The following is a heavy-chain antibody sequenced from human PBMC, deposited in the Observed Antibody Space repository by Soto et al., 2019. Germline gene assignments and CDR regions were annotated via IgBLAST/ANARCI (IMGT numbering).Heavy chain of an antibody. V-gene: IGHV3-33*01. Sequence: GGSLRLSCAASGFTFSSYGMHWVRQAPGKGLEWVAVIWYDGSNKYYADSVKGRFTISRDNSKNTLYLQMNSLRAEDTAVYYCARDLQRYYGSGPGYWGQGTLVTVSS. CDR2: IWYDGSNK. CDR1: GFTFSSYG. J-gene: IGHJ4*02. CDR3: ARDLQRYYGSGPGY. D-gene: IGHD3-10*01.